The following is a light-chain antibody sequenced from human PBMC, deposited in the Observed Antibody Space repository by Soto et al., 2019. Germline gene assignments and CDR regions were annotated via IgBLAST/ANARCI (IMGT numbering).Light chain of an antibody. J-gene: IGKJ3*01. CDR2: DAS. V-gene: IGKV1-33*01. CDR3: QQYDNLPLT. CDR1: QDISNY. Sequence: DMQMTQSPSSLSASVGDRVTITCQASQDISNYLNWYQQKPGKAPKLLIYDASNLETGVPSRFSGSGSGTDFTVTISSLQPEDIVTYYCQQYDNLPLTFGPGTKVDIK.